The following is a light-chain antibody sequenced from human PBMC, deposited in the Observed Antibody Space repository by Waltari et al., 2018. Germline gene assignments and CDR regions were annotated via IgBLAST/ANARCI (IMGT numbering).Light chain of an antibody. J-gene: IGKJ1*01. Sequence: EIVMTQSPASLSLSPGERVTLSCRASQSVTTNLAWYQQHPGQAPRPLIYGASTMATGIPARFSGSESGKEFTLTISGLQSEDFAFYYCQQYNDWPPWTFGQGTKVEIK. CDR3: QQYNDWPPWT. V-gene: IGKV3-15*01. CDR1: QSVTTN. CDR2: GAS.